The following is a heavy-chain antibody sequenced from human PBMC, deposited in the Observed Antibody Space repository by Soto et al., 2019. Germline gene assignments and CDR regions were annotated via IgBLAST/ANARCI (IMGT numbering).Heavy chain of an antibody. CDR2: MNPNSGNT. Sequence: GASVKVSCKASGYTFTSYDINWVRQATGQGLEWMGWMNPNSGNTGYAQKFQVRVTMTRNTSISTAYMERSSPRSEDTAVYYCARGVAAAGDYWGQGTLVTVSS. CDR3: ARGVAAAGDY. D-gene: IGHD6-13*01. V-gene: IGHV1-8*01. J-gene: IGHJ4*02. CDR1: GYTFTSYD.